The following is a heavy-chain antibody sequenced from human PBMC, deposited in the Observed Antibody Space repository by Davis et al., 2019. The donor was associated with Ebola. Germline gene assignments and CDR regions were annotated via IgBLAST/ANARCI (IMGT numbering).Heavy chain of an antibody. Sequence: ASVKVSCKASGYTFTTYDINWVRQATGQGLEWMGWMNPKTGNTGYAQKFQGRVTMTRYTSITTAYMELSSLTSEDTAVYYCVRYPPSNWNEFDYWGQGTLVTVSS. D-gene: IGHD1-20*01. CDR1: GYTFTTYD. J-gene: IGHJ4*02. V-gene: IGHV1-8*01. CDR2: MNPKTGNT. CDR3: VRYPPSNWNEFDY.